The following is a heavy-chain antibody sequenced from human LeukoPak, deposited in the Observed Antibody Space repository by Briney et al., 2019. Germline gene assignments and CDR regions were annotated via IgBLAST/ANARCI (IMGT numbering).Heavy chain of an antibody. CDR2: TYYRSKWYN. D-gene: IGHD4-23*01. Sequence: SQTLSLTCAISGDSVSSNSGAWNWIRHSPSSGLEWLGRTYYRSKWYNDYAVSVKSRITINPDTSKNQFSLQLNSVIPEDTAVYYCASSYYAGNSLDDWGQGTLVTVS. J-gene: IGHJ4*02. V-gene: IGHV6-1*01. CDR3: ASSYYAGNSLDD. CDR1: GDSVSSNSGA.